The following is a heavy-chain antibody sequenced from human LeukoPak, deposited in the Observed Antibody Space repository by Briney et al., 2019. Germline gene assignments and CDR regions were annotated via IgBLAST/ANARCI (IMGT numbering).Heavy chain of an antibody. Sequence: ASVKVSCKASGYTFTGYYMHWVRQAPGQGLEWMGWINPKSGGTNYAQKFQGRVTMTRDTSISTAYMELSRLRSDDTAVYYCARDAAPYYYGSGDNWFDPWGQGTLVTVSS. J-gene: IGHJ5*02. CDR2: INPKSGGT. CDR1: GYTFTGYY. D-gene: IGHD3-10*01. CDR3: ARDAAPYYYGSGDNWFDP. V-gene: IGHV1-2*02.